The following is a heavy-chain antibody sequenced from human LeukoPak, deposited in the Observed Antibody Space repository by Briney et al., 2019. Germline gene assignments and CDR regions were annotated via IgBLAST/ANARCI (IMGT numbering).Heavy chain of an antibody. D-gene: IGHD2-2*01. CDR3: ARRPAIFMDGVYYYSMDV. Sequence: PGGSLRLSCAASGFMFSKYAMSWVRQAPGKGLEWVSAVSASDDSTYYADSVKGRFTISRDNSKNTLFLQMHSLRAEDTAVYYCARRPAIFMDGVYYYSMDVWGQGTTVTVSS. CDR2: VSASDDST. CDR1: GFMFSKYA. V-gene: IGHV3-23*01. J-gene: IGHJ6*02.